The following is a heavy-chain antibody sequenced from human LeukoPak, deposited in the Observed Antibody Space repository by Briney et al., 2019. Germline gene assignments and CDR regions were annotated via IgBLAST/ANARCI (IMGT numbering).Heavy chain of an antibody. V-gene: IGHV6-1*01. J-gene: IGHJ4*02. CDR3: ARGPGWFGETRFDY. D-gene: IGHD3-10*01. CDR1: GDSVSSTSAG. Sequence: SQTLSLTCDISGDSVSSTSAGWSWIRQSPSRGLEWLGRIYYRSKWYNDYAVSVGSRVSINPDTSKNQFSLQLNSVTPEDTAVYYCARGPGWFGETRFDYWGQGTLVTVSS. CDR2: IYYRSKWYN.